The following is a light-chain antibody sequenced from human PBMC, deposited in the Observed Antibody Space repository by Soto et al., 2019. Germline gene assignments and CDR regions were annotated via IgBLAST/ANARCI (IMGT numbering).Light chain of an antibody. CDR1: QSVTSRY. Sequence: DTVLTQSPGTLSLSPGERATLSCRASQSVTSRYLAWYQQKPGQAPSLLIYGASNRAPGIPERFSGSGSGKDFNLTINKLGPEDVAVYFCQQYGTPPFSFGQGTKVEIK. CDR2: GAS. CDR3: QQYGTPPFS. J-gene: IGKJ2*03. V-gene: IGKV3-20*01.